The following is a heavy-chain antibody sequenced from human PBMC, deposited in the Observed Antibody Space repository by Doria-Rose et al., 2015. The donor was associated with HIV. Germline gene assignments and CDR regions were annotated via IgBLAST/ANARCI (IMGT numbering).Heavy chain of an antibody. Sequence: QVQLVQSGGGVVQPGRSLRLSCAASGFTFSTYGMHWVRQAPGKGLEWVTVISYHGSEKHYADTVKGRFTVSRDNSRNTLYLQMNSLRDEDTAVYYCANGGRTGSDSEYWGQGTLVTVSS. D-gene: IGHD2-15*01. J-gene: IGHJ4*02. CDR2: ISYHGSEK. CDR3: ANGGRTGSDSEY. CDR1: GFTFSTYG. V-gene: IGHV3-30*18.